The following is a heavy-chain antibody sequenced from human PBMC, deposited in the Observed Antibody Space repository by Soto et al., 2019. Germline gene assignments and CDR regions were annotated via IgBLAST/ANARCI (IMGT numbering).Heavy chain of an antibody. V-gene: IGHV1-3*01. CDR2: INAGNGNT. J-gene: IGHJ6*02. D-gene: IGHD3-16*01. CDR3: ARVSGKGGYYYYGMDV. Sequence: ASVKVSCKASGYTLTSYAMHWVRQAPGQRLEWMGWINAGNGNTKYSQKFQGRVTITRDTSASTAYMELSSLRSEDTAVYYCARVSGKGGYYYYGMDVWGQGTTVTVSS. CDR1: GYTLTSYA.